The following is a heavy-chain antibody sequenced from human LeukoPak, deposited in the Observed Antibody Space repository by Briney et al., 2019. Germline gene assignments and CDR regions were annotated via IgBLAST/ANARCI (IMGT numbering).Heavy chain of an antibody. CDR3: ARERLQYSSARSGYCGMDV. V-gene: IGHV3-7*01. CDR2: IKQDGSDK. D-gene: IGHD6-19*01. J-gene: IGHJ6*02. Sequence: GGSLRLSCAASGFTFSSYWMSWVRQAPGKGPEWVANIKQDGSDKYYVDSVKGRFTISRDNAKNSLYLQMNNLRAEDTAVYYCARERLQYSSARSGYCGMDVWGQGTTVTVSS. CDR1: GFTFSSYW.